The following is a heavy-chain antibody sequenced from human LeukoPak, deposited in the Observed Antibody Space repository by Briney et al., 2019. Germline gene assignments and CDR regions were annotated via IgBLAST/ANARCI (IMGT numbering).Heavy chain of an antibody. Sequence: TSETLSLTCAISGDSVSSSSVAWDWIRQSPSGGLDVLGRTYYRSKWYFDYANSVKSRIVIQPDTSKNQFSLQLSSVTPEDTAIYFCARDRGSGHYFFDSWGQGVLVTVSS. CDR1: GDSVSSSSVA. D-gene: IGHD6-19*01. J-gene: IGHJ4*02. CDR3: ARDRGSGHYFFDS. CDR2: TYYRSKWYF. V-gene: IGHV6-1*01.